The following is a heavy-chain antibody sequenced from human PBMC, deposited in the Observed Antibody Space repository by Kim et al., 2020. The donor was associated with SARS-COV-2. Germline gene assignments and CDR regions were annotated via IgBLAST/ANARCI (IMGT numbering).Heavy chain of an antibody. CDR2: INPNSGGT. J-gene: IGHJ6*02. CDR1: GYTFTGYY. D-gene: IGHD4-4*01. Sequence: ASVKVSCKASGYTFTGYYMHWVRQAPGQGLEWMGWINPNSGGTNYAQKFQGWVTMTRDTSISTAYMELSRLRSDDTAVYYCARSRRGNSLGWYYYYGMDVWGQGTTVTVSS. CDR3: ARSRRGNSLGWYYYYGMDV. V-gene: IGHV1-2*04.